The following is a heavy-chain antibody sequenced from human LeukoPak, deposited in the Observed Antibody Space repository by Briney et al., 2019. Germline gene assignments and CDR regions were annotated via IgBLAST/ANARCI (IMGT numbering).Heavy chain of an antibody. J-gene: IGHJ6*03. CDR2: IYHSGST. V-gene: IGHV4-39*07. D-gene: IGHD5-12*01. CDR1: GGSISSSSYY. Sequence: SETLSLTCTVSGGSISSSSYYWGWIRQPPGKGLEWIGSIYHSGSTYYNPSLKSRVTISVDTSKNQFSLKLSSVTAADTAVYYCARVVATTGGYYYYYMDVWGKGTTVTVSS. CDR3: ARVVATTGGYYYYYMDV.